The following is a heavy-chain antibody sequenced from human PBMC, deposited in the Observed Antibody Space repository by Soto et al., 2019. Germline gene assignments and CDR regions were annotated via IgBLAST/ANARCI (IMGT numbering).Heavy chain of an antibody. CDR2: ISDSADSA. Sequence: ESGGGLVQPGGSLRLSCAASGFTFRIYAMSWVRQVPGKGLEWVSTISDSADSAYYADSVKGRFTISRDNSKNTLYLQMNSLRAEDTAVYYCARPYGGKIGDAPDLWGQGTTVTVSS. CDR3: ARPYGGKIGDAPDL. D-gene: IGHD2-15*01. V-gene: IGHV3-23*01. CDR1: GFTFRIYA. J-gene: IGHJ3*01.